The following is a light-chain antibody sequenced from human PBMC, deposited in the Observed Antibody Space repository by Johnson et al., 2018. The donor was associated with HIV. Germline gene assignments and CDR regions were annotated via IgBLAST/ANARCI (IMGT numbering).Light chain of an antibody. Sequence: QSVLTQSPSVSAAPGQKVTISCSGSSSNIGNNYVSWYQQLPGTAPKLLIYENDKRPSGIPDRFSASKSGTSATLGITGLQTGDEADYYCGTWDSSLRVGFFGTGTKVTVL. J-gene: IGLJ1*01. CDR1: SSNIGNNY. V-gene: IGLV1-51*01. CDR2: END. CDR3: GTWDSSLRVGF.